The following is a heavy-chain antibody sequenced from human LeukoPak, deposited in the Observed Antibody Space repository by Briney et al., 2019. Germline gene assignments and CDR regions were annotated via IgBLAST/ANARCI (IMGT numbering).Heavy chain of an antibody. CDR3: ARDHQSSGWPTVDAFDI. D-gene: IGHD6-19*01. Sequence: SETLSLTCTVSGGSISSSSYYWGWIRQPPGKGLEWIGSIYYSGSTYYNPSLKSRVTISVDTSKNQFSLKLSSVTAADTAVYYCARDHQSSGWPTVDAFDIWGQGTMVTVSS. J-gene: IGHJ3*02. V-gene: IGHV4-39*07. CDR1: GGSISSSSYY. CDR2: IYYSGST.